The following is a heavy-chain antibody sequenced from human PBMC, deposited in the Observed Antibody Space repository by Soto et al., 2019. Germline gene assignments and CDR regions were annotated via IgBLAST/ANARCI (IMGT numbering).Heavy chain of an antibody. CDR2: IYTSGST. J-gene: IGHJ6*02. V-gene: IGHV4-4*07. Sequence: SETLSLTCTVSGGSISSYYWSWIRQPAGKGLEWLGRIYTSGSTNYNPSLNSPPTMSVDTSKNQFSLRLSSVTAADTAVYYCARDGVVSWSGYYPPYYYGMDVWGQGTTVT. D-gene: IGHD3-3*01. CDR3: ARDGVVSWSGYYPPYYYGMDV. CDR1: GGSISSYY.